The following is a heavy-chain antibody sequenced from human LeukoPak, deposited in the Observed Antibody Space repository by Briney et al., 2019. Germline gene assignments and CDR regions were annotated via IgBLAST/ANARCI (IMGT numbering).Heavy chain of an antibody. CDR3: VRSIQLDVSRPYYFDI. D-gene: IGHD1-1*01. CDR2: INPNDGAT. V-gene: IGHV1-2*02. J-gene: IGHJ4*02. CDR1: GYTFIGYY. Sequence: ASVKVSCKASGYTFIGYYMHWVRQAPGQGPEWMGWINPNDGATKFAQKFQGRVTLTLDMSITTAYMEVTRLTSDDTAVYFCVRSIQLDVSRPYYFDIWGQGTLVTVSS.